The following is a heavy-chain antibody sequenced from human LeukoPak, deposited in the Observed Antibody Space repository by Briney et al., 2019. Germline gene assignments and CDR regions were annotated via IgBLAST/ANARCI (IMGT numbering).Heavy chain of an antibody. CDR1: GFTLSSYY. CDR2: LKPRESER. J-gene: IGHJ4*02. Sequence: PGGSLRLSCAASGFTLSSYYMSWVRQAPGKGREWVAHLKPRESERYYVHTVKSRVTISRDNAKNSLYLQMNSLRPEDTAVYYCARREEGGFDYWGQGTLVTVSS. V-gene: IGHV3-7*01. CDR3: ARREEGGFDY. D-gene: IGHD2-15*01.